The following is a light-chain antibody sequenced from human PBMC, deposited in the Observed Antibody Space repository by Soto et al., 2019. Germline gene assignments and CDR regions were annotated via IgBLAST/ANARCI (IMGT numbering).Light chain of an antibody. CDR1: QSVSSY. J-gene: IGKJ1*01. CDR2: DAS. V-gene: IGKV3-11*01. CDR3: EERSNGPWA. Sequence: EIVLTQTTATLSLSPGERATLSCWASQSVSSYLAWYQHQPGQAPSLLIYDASNRATGIPARFSGSGSGTSFSVTSGSLDPEEFPVEYYEERSNGPWAFGQGTKVYIK.